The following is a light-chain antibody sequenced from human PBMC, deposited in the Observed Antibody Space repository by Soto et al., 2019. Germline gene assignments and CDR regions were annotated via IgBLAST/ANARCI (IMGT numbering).Light chain of an antibody. CDR1: SSDVGAYNY. Sequence: QSALTQPPSASGSPGQSVTISCTGTSSDVGAYNYVSWYQQHPGKAPRLVIYEVTKRPSGVPERFSGSKSGNTASLTVSALQADDEDDYYCSSYSGAYTLVVFGGGTKLTVL. CDR3: SSYSGAYTLVV. CDR2: EVT. V-gene: IGLV2-8*01. J-gene: IGLJ2*01.